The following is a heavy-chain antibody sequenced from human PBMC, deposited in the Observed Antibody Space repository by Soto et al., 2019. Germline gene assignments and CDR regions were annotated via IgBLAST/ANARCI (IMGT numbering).Heavy chain of an antibody. Sequence: GGSLRLSCAASGFTFSSDAMHWVRQAPGKGLEWVALISYDGRNKYYGDSVKGRFSISKDNSRNTLYLQMNSLRAEDTSVYYCVRDFATVYDFWGQGMLVTVSS. CDR1: GFTFSSDA. D-gene: IGHD3-3*01. CDR2: ISYDGRNK. J-gene: IGHJ4*02. CDR3: VRDFATVYDF. V-gene: IGHV3-30*04.